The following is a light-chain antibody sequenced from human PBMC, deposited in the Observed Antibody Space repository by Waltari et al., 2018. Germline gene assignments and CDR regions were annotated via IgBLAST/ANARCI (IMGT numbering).Light chain of an antibody. Sequence: DIQMTQSPSSLSASVGDRITITCRASQNINNYLNWYQQKPGKAPKLLIYAASSLPSGVPSRFSGSGCGTDFTLTISSLQPEDFATYYCQQSYSSLLFTFGPGTKVDIK. CDR1: QNINNY. V-gene: IGKV1-39*01. J-gene: IGKJ3*01. CDR2: AAS. CDR3: QQSYSSLLFT.